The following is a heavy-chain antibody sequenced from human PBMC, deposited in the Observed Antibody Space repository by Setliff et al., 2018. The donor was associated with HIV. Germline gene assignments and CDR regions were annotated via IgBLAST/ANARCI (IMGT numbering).Heavy chain of an antibody. J-gene: IGHJ4*02. V-gene: IGHV4-34*01. CDR1: GESFSGYY. Sequence: SETLSLTCAVYGESFSGYYWSWIRQSPGEGLEWLGGINHSGSTNHNPSLKSRVAISVDTSKNQFSLKLTSVTAADTALYFCARQFGSGFYFDYWGRGTLVTV. D-gene: IGHD3-22*01. CDR3: ARQFGSGFYFDY. CDR2: INHSGST.